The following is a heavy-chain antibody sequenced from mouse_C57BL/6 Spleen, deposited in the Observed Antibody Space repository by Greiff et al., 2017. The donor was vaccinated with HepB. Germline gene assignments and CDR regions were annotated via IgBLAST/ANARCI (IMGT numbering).Heavy chain of an antibody. CDR1: GFTFSSYA. CDR3: TRGGSSGYVDYAMDY. Sequence: EVQRVESGEGLVKPGGSLKLSCAASGFTFSSYAMSWVRQTPEKRLEWVAYISSGGDYIYYADTVKGPCTISRDNARNTLYLQMSRLKSDDTAMYYWTRGGSSGYVDYAMDYWGQGTSVTVSS. CDR2: ISSGGDYI. V-gene: IGHV5-9-1*02. J-gene: IGHJ4*01. D-gene: IGHD3-2*02.